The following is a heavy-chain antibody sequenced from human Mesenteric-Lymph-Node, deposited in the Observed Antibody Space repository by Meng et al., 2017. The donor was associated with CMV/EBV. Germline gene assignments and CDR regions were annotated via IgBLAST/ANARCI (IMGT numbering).Heavy chain of an antibody. D-gene: IGHD2-15*01. V-gene: IGHV3-72*01. CDR1: GFMFKIFA. CDR2: TRNKANSYTT. Sequence: GESLKISCAASGFMFKIFAMHWVRQAPGKGLEWVGRTRNKANSYTTEYAASVKGRFTISRDDSKNSLYLQMNSLKTEDTAVYYCARVSHGGNYDYWGQGTLVTVSS. J-gene: IGHJ4*02. CDR3: ARVSHGGNYDY.